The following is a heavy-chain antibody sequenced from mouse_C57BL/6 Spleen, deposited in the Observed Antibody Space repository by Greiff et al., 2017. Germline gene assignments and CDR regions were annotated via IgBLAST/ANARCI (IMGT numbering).Heavy chain of an antibody. V-gene: IGHV5-17*01. Sequence: DVQLVESGGGLVKPGGSLKLSCAASGFTFSDYGMNWVRQAPETGLEWVAYISSGSSTLYYADTVKGRYTISRDNAKNTLFLHMTCLRSVDTAMYYCSSENDYDVYYFDYWGQGTTLTVSS. CDR1: GFTFSDYG. CDR3: SSENDYDVYYFDY. CDR2: ISSGSSTL. J-gene: IGHJ2*01. D-gene: IGHD2-4*01.